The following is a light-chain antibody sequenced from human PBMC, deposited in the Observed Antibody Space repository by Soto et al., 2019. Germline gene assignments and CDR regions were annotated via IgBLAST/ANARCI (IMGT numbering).Light chain of an antibody. V-gene: IGLV2-23*02. CDR1: SSDIGTYNL. Sequence: QSVLTQPASVSGSPGQPIAISCTGTSSDIGTYNLVSWYQQHPGKAPKLMISEVNKRPSGVSNRFSGSKSGNTASLTISGLQTEDEADYYCCSFARSGTGAFGTWTKSPT. CDR3: CSFARSGTGA. J-gene: IGLJ1*01. CDR2: EVN.